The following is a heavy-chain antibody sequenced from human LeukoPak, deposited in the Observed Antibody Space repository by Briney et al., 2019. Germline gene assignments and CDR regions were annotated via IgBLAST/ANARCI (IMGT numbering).Heavy chain of an antibody. D-gene: IGHD2-21*01. CDR1: GFTFSSYG. Sequence: GGSLRLSCAASGFTFSSYGMHWVRQAPGKGLEWVAFIRYDGSNKYYADSVKGRFTISRDNSKNTLYLQMNSLRAEDTAVYYCARDHRGIYSPFDYWGQGTLVTVSS. CDR3: ARDHRGIYSPFDY. J-gene: IGHJ4*02. V-gene: IGHV3-30*02. CDR2: IRYDGSNK.